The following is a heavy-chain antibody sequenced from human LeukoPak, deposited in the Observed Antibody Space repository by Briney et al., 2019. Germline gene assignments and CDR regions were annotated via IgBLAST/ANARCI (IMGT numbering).Heavy chain of an antibody. Sequence: GGSLRLSCAASGFTVSSNYMSWVRQAPGKGLEWVANIKQDGSEKYYVDSVKGRFTISRDNAKNSLYLQMNSLRAEDTAVYYCARVVRGGYDVYYFDYWGQGTLVTVSS. CDR3: ARVVRGGYDVYYFDY. CDR2: IKQDGSEK. D-gene: IGHD3-10*01. V-gene: IGHV3-7*03. CDR1: GFTVSSNY. J-gene: IGHJ4*02.